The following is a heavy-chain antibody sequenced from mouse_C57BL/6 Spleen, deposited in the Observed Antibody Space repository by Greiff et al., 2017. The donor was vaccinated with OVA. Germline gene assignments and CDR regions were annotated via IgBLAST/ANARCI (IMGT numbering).Heavy chain of an antibody. V-gene: IGHV1-81*01. J-gene: IGHJ2*01. CDR3: ARCDSTLSFDY. D-gene: IGHD2-1*01. CDR1: GYTFTSYG. CDR2: IYPRSGNT. Sequence: VQLQESGAELARPGASVKLSCKASGYTFTSYGISWVKQRTGQGLEWIGEIYPRSGNTYYNEKFKGKATLTADKSSSTAYMELRSLTSEDSAVYFCARCDSTLSFDYWGQGTTLTVSS.